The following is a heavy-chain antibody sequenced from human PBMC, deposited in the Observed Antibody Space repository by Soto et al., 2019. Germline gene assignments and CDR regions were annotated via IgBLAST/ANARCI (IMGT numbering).Heavy chain of an antibody. V-gene: IGHV4-4*02. CDR1: GGSITQLIC. J-gene: IGHJ5*01. CDR2: IYHDGTN. D-gene: IGHD3-10*01. Sequence: PSETLSLTCGVSGGSITQLICCRWVRQSPQKGLEWIGEIYHDGTNNYNPSLQSRVTLSVDKSKNQFFLKLTSVTAADTAIYYCAKSSGVSPQDWFDSWGQGTLVTVSS. CDR3: AKSSGVSPQDWFDS.